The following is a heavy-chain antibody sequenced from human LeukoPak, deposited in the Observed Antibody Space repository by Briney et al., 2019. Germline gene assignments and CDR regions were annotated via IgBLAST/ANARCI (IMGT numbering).Heavy chain of an antibody. D-gene: IGHD3-22*01. CDR2: INPNSGGT. CDR1: GYTFTGYY. Sequence: ASVKVSCKASGYTFTGYYMHWVRQAPGQGLEWMGWINPNSGGTNYAQKFQGRVTMTRDTSISTAYMELSRLRSDDTAVYYCARDSGYYYVSSGELDFWGQGTLVTVSS. CDR3: ARDSGYYYVSSGELDF. J-gene: IGHJ4*02. V-gene: IGHV1-2*02.